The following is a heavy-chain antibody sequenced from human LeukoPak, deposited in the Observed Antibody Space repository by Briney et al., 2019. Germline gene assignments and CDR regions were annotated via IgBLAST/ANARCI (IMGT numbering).Heavy chain of an antibody. CDR2: INSDGSST. CDR1: GFTFSSYA. CDR3: ARVSKGYFDY. Sequence: GGSLRLSCAASGFTFSSYAMSWVRQAPGRGLVWVSRINSDGSSTSYADSVKGRFTISRDNAKNTLYLQMNSLRAEDTAVYYCARVSKGYFDYWGQGTLVTVSS. V-gene: IGHV3-74*01. J-gene: IGHJ4*02.